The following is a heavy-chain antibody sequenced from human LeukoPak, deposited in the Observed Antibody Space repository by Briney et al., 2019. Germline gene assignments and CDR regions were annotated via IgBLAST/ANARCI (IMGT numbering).Heavy chain of an antibody. CDR1: NFIFGNYT. V-gene: IGHV3-21*04. CDR2: ISGGSRSI. J-gene: IGHJ6*03. D-gene: IGHD6-6*01. CDR3: VRERSVKARQEGGHRYYYFMDV. Sequence: GGSLRLSCAASNFIFGNYTMNWVRQAPGKGLEWVSSISGGSRSIYYADSLEGRFTTSRDNAKNSVLLQMNSLRAEDTGVYYCVRERSVKARQEGGHRYYYFMDVWGNGTTVTVSS.